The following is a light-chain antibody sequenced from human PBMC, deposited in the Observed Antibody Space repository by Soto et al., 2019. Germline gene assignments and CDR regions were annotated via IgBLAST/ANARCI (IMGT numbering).Light chain of an antibody. CDR3: QQYNGLSYT. CDR1: ESISYW. Sequence: IQMTQSPSTLSASVGDRVTITCRASESISYWLAWYQQKPGKAPKFLIYDASSLKSGVPSRFSGSGSGTEFTLTISSLQPDDFATYYCQQYNGLSYTFGQGTKLEI. CDR2: DAS. V-gene: IGKV1-5*01. J-gene: IGKJ2*01.